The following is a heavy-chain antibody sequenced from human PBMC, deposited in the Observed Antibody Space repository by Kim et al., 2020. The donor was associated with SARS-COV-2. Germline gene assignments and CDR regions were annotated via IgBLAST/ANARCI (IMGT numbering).Heavy chain of an antibody. Sequence: GGSLRLSCAASGFTFSSYAMHWVRQAPGKGLEWVAVISYDGSNKYYADSVKGRFTISRDNSKNTLYLQMNSLRAEDTAVYYCAREHSSGQAINWFDPWG. CDR2: ISYDGSNK. D-gene: IGHD6-19*01. CDR1: GFTFSSYA. V-gene: IGHV3-30*04. CDR3: AREHSSGQAINWFDP. J-gene: IGHJ5*02.